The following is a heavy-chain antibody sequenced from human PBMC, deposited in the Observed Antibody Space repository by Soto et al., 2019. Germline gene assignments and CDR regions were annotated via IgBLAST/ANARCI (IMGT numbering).Heavy chain of an antibody. CDR2: INGYNGNT. J-gene: IGHJ5*02. Sequence: QVQLVQSGGEVKKPGASVKVSCKASGYTFTNYGVTWVRQAPGQGLEWMGWINGYNGNTNYAQNFQGRVTMSTDTSTSTGYMELRGLRSDDTAVYYCARTTTSIAARRWFDPWGQGTLVTVSA. D-gene: IGHD6-6*01. CDR1: GYTFTNYG. V-gene: IGHV1-18*01. CDR3: ARTTTSIAARRWFDP.